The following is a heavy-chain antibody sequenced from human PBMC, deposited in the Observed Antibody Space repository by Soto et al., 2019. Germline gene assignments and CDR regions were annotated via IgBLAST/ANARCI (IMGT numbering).Heavy chain of an antibody. CDR3: ARGWLTGSGYYQRTNWFHX. J-gene: IGHJ5*02. Sequence: PSETLSLTCAVYGGSFSGYYWSWIRQPPGKGLEWIVEINNSGSTNYNPSLKSRVTISVETSKNQFSLKLSSVTAADTAVYYCARGWLTGSGYYQRTNWFHXWGQGTLVTVSX. D-gene: IGHD3-22*01. CDR2: INNSGST. V-gene: IGHV4-34*01. CDR1: GGSFSGYY.